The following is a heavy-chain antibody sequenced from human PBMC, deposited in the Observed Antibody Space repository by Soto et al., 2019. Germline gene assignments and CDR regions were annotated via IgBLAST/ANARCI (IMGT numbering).Heavy chain of an antibody. D-gene: IGHD1-26*01. V-gene: IGHV3-73*02. CDR2: IRSKAYNYAT. CDR3: AVGVKGDFDY. J-gene: IGHJ4*02. Sequence: EVQLVESGGGLVQPGGSLKLSCAASGFSFSGSAIHWVRQASGKGLEWVGRIRSKAYNYATPYAESVRGRFTISRDDSKNTAYLQMNSLKIEDTAVYYGAVGVKGDFDYWGQGTLVTVSS. CDR1: GFSFSGSA.